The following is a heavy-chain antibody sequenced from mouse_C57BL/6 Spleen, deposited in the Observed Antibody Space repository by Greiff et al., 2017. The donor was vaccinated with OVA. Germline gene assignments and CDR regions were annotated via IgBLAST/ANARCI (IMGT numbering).Heavy chain of an antibody. J-gene: IGHJ4*01. CDR2: IDPSDSYT. CDR3: ARGGTGVDYAMDY. D-gene: IGHD3-3*01. CDR1: GYTFTSYW. Sequence: QVQLQQPGAELVMPGASVKLSCKASGYTFTSYWMHWVKQRPGQGLEWIGEIDPSDSYTNYNQKFKGKSTLTVDKSSSTAYMQLSSLTSEDSAVYYCARGGTGVDYAMDYWGQGTSVTVSS. V-gene: IGHV1-69*01.